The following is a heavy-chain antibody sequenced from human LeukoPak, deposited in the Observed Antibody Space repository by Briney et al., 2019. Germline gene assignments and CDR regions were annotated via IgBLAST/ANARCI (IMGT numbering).Heavy chain of an antibody. V-gene: IGHV4-4*07. CDR1: GGSISSYY. D-gene: IGHD6-13*01. CDR3: ARDLGSGSSSWRYFDY. CDR2: IYASGST. J-gene: IGHJ4*02. Sequence: SETLSLNCTVSGGSISSYYWTWIRQPAGKGLEWSGRIYASGSTNYNPSLKSRVTMSVDTSKNQFSLKLSSVTAADTAVYYCARDLGSGSSSWRYFDYSGQGTLVTVSS.